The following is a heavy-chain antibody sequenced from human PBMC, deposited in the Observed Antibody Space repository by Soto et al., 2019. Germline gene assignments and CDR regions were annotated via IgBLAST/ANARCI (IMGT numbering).Heavy chain of an antibody. CDR2: ISYDGSNK. D-gene: IGHD3-22*01. J-gene: IGHJ6*02. CDR1: GFTFSRYG. CDR3: ANTLDYYDHYGMDV. V-gene: IGHV3-30*18. Sequence: GGSLRLSCAASGFTFSRYGMHWVRQAPGKGLEWVAVISYDGSNKYYADSVKGRFTISRDNSKNTLYLQMNSLRAEDTAVYYCANTLDYYDHYGMDVWGQGTTVTVSS.